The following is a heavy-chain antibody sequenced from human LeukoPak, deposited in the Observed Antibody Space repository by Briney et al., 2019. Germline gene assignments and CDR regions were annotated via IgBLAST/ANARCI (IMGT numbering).Heavy chain of an antibody. CDR3: ARDQEGFDY. J-gene: IGHJ4*02. CDR2: INPNDDST. Sequence: ASVKVSCKASGYTFNNYDMHWVRQAPGQGLEWMGIINPNDDSTSYAQKFQGRVTMTRDTSTSTVYVELSSLRSEDTAVYYCARDQEGFDYWGQGTLVTVSS. V-gene: IGHV1-46*02. CDR1: GYTFNNYD.